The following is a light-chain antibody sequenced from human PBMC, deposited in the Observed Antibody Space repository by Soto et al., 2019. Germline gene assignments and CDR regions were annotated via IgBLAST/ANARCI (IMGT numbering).Light chain of an antibody. V-gene: IGLV2-14*03. J-gene: IGLJ2*01. CDR1: SSDVGAYDY. CDR3: GSYTGSSVI. Sequence: QSALTQPASVSGSPGQSITISCTGTSSDVGAYDYVSWCQQHPGNAPQLMIYGVTNRPSGVSDRFSGSKSGNTASLTISGLQAEDEADYYCGSYTGSSVIFGGGTKLTVL. CDR2: GVT.